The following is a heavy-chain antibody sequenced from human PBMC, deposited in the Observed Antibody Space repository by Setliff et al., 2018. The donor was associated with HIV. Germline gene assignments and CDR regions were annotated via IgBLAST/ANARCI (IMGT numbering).Heavy chain of an antibody. D-gene: IGHD2-15*01. Sequence: SETLSLTCTVSGGSISSSSYYWGWIRQPPGKGLEWIGSIYYSGSTYYSPSLKSRVTISVDTSKNQFSLKLSSVTAADTAVYYCARSVPRYCSGGSCYPPLFDYWGQGTLVTVS. V-gene: IGHV4-39*01. CDR3: ARSVPRYCSGGSCYPPLFDY. CDR1: GGSISSSSYY. CDR2: IYYSGST. J-gene: IGHJ4*02.